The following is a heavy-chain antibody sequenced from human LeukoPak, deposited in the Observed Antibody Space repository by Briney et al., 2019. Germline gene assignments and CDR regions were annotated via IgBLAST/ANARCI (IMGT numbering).Heavy chain of an antibody. CDR2: IYDSGST. Sequence: SETLSLTCTVSGASIRSGDYYWSWIRQPPGKGLEWIGYIYDSGSTYYNPSLKSRITISVDASENRFPLKLSSVTATDTAVYYCARDCSGGSCYGAFDIWGQGTMVTVSS. D-gene: IGHD2-15*01. V-gene: IGHV4-30-4*01. CDR1: GASIRSGDYY. J-gene: IGHJ3*02. CDR3: ARDCSGGSCYGAFDI.